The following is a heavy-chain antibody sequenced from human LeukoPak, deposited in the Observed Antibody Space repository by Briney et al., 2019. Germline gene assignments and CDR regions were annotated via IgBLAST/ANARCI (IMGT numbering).Heavy chain of an antibody. Sequence: ASVKVSCKASGYTFTGFYMHWVRQAPGQGLEWMGWINPNSGGTNYAQKFQGRVTMTRDTSISTAYMELNRLRSDDTAVYYCARVPNRGGSGSYYLSFRTFDYWGQGTLVTVSS. CDR2: INPNSGGT. V-gene: IGHV1-2*02. CDR3: ARVPNRGGSGSYYLSFRTFDY. D-gene: IGHD1-26*01. J-gene: IGHJ4*02. CDR1: GYTFTGFY.